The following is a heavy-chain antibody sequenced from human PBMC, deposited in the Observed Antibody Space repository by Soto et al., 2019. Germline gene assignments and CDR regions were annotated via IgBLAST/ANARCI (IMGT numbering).Heavy chain of an antibody. V-gene: IGHV3-23*01. CDR1: GFTFSSYA. CDR3: AKGGGAGTENYDY. D-gene: IGHD6-13*01. J-gene: IGHJ4*02. Sequence: EVQLLESGGGLVQPGGSLRLSCAASGFTFSSYAMSWVRQAPGKGLEWVSAISGSGGSTYYADSVKGRFTISRDNSENTLYLQMNSLGAEDTAVYYCAKGGGAGTENYDYWGQGTLVTVSS. CDR2: ISGSGGST.